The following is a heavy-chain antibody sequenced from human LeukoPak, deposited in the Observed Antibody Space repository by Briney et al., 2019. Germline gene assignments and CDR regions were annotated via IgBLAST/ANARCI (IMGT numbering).Heavy chain of an antibody. J-gene: IGHJ6*02. CDR1: GGSISSGGYY. D-gene: IGHD3-3*01. V-gene: IGHV4-61*08. CDR2: IYYSGST. CDR3: ARHSLAYYDFWSAETEIQGMDA. Sequence: SETLSLTCTVSGGSISSGGYYWSWIRQPPGQGLEWIGYIYYSGSTNYNPSLKSRVTISVDTSKNQFSLKLSSMTAADTAVYYCARHSLAYYDFWSAETEIQGMDAWGQGTTVTVSS.